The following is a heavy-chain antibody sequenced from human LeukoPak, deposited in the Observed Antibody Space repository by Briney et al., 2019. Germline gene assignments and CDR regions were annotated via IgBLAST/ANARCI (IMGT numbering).Heavy chain of an antibody. Sequence: SETLSLTCTVSGDSISSGDYYCSWIRQPAGKGLEWIGEINHSGSTNYNPSLNSRVTISVDTSKNQFSLKLSSVTAADTAVYYCARAHMTTVTAKPLPHYWGQGTLVTVSS. CDR1: GDSISSGDYY. D-gene: IGHD4-17*01. CDR2: INHSGST. J-gene: IGHJ4*02. V-gene: IGHV4-61*10. CDR3: ARAHMTTVTAKPLPHY.